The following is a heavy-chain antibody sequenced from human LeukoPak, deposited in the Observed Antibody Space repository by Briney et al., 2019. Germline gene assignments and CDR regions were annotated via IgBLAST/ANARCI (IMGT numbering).Heavy chain of an antibody. J-gene: IGHJ4*02. CDR1: GGSISSGGYY. D-gene: IGHD3-22*01. CDR3: ARVFTRYYYDSSGYPRRPYYIDY. Sequence: SQTLSLTCTVSGGSISSGGYYWSWIRQHPGKGLEWIGYIYYSGSTYYNPSLKSRVTISVDTSKNQFSLKLSSVTAADTAVYYCARVFTRYYYDSSGYPRRPYYIDYWGQGTLVTVSS. CDR2: IYYSGST. V-gene: IGHV4-31*03.